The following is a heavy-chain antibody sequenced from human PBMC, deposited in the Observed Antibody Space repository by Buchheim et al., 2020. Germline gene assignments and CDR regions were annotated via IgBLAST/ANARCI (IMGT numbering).Heavy chain of an antibody. J-gene: IGHJ4*02. CDR3: ARWPLIVVVAARIDY. CDR1: GFTFSSYE. D-gene: IGHD2-15*01. V-gene: IGHV3-48*03. Sequence: EVQLVESGGGLVQPGGSLRLSCAASGFTFSSYEMNWVRQAPGKGLEWVSYISSSGSTIYYADSVKGRFTISRDNAKNSLYLQMNSLRAEDTAVYYCARWPLIVVVAARIDYWGQGTL. CDR2: ISSSGSTI.